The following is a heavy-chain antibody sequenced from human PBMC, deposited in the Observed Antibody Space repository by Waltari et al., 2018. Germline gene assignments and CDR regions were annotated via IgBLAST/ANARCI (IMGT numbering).Heavy chain of an antibody. CDR1: GFDFSNFW. Sequence: DVQLVESGGGLVQPGGSLRLSCVVSGFDFSNFWLIWARQAPGKGLEGWSNKKKDGSEIHYVDSVKGRFTISRDNAKKSVYLQMNSLGVEDTAVYFCVRVGEENSNSQYRWFDAWGQGSLVTVSS. J-gene: IGHJ5*02. CDR3: VRVGEENSNSQYRWFDA. D-gene: IGHD3-16*02. CDR2: KKKDGSEI. V-gene: IGHV3-7*01.